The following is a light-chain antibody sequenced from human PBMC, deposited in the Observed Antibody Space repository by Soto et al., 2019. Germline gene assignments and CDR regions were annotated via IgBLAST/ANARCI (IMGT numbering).Light chain of an antibody. Sequence: DIQMTHSPSTLSASVGDIVTITCRASQSISSWLAWYQQKPGKAPKLLIYDAYSLESGTPSRFSGRRSGTEFTLTIASVQPEDFATYYCQQYSSYSPLTFGGGTKVDIK. CDR1: QSISSW. CDR3: QQYSSYSPLT. CDR2: DAY. J-gene: IGKJ4*01. V-gene: IGKV1-5*01.